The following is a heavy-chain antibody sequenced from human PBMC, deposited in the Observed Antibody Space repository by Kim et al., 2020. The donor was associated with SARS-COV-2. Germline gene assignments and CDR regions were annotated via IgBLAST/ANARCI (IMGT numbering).Heavy chain of an antibody. D-gene: IGHD3-10*01. CDR1: GGSISSSSYY. J-gene: IGHJ5*02. Sequence: SETLSLICTVSGGSISSSSYYWVWIRQPPGKGLEWIGCIYYSGSTYYNPSLKSRVTISVDTSKNQFSLKMSSVTAADTAGYYCARRRTVTMVRGTGGWFALCGQGALVTVSS. CDR2: IYYSGST. CDR3: ARRRTVTMVRGTGGWFAL. V-gene: IGHV4-39*01.